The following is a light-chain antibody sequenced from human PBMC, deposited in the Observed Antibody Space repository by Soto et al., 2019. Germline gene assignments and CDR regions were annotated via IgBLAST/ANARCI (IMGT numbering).Light chain of an antibody. J-gene: IGLJ3*02. CDR1: SSDVGGYNY. Sequence: QSALTQPASVSGSPGQSITISCTGTSSDVGGYNYVSWYQQHPGKAPKLMIYEVSNRPSGVSNRFSGSKSGNTASLTISGPQAEDEADYYCNSYTSSSTWVFGGGTKLTVL. CDR3: NSYTSSSTWV. V-gene: IGLV2-14*01. CDR2: EVS.